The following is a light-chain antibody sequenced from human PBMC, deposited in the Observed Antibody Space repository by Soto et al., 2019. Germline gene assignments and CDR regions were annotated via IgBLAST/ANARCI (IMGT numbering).Light chain of an antibody. CDR2: GTS. V-gene: IGKV3-20*01. Sequence: EVVLTQSPGTLSLSPGDRATVSCRASQTVHSSFFAWYQQKGGQAPRLLIYGTSNRAAGIPDRFSGHGSGTDFTLTFDGLEPEDFAMYFCQQHGGSPPYTFGRGT. CDR3: QQHGGSPPYT. CDR1: QTVHSSF. J-gene: IGKJ2*01.